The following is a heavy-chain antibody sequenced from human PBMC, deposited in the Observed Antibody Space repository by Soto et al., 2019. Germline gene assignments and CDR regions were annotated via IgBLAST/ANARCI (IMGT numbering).Heavy chain of an antibody. CDR3: ARRGDQLLAVDY. V-gene: IGHV4-39*01. CDR2: IYYSGST. CDR1: GGSISSSSYY. D-gene: IGHD2-2*01. J-gene: IGHJ4*02. Sequence: QLQLQESGPGLVKPSETLSLTCTVSGGSISSSSYYWGWIRQPPGKGLEWIGSIYYSGSTYYNPSLKGRGTIAVDTAKNQCSLQLSSVTAADTAVYYCARRGDQLLAVDYWGQGTLVTVSS.